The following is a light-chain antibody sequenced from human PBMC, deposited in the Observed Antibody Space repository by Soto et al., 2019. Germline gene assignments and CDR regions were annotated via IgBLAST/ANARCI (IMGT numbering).Light chain of an antibody. CDR2: YDN. V-gene: IGLV3-21*04. CDR3: QVWDASSDQPGAV. J-gene: IGLJ7*01. CDR1: SIGGKS. Sequence: SYELTQPPSVSVAPGKTASITCGGISIGGKSVHWYRQKSGQAPVLVIYYDNDRPSGIPERFSGSNSGNTATLTISRVEDGDEADYYCQVWDASSDQPGAVFGGGTQLTVL.